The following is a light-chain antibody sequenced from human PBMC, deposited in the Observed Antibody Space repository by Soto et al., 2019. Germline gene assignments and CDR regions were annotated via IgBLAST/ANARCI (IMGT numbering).Light chain of an antibody. Sequence: QSALTQPASVSGSPGQSITISCTGTSSDVGGYNYVSWYQQQSGKAPKLIIHEVSNRPSGVSNLFSGSKSGNTASLTISGRQAEDEADYYCDSYTSSRAYVFGIGTKLTVL. CDR1: SSDVGGYNY. J-gene: IGLJ1*01. V-gene: IGLV2-14*01. CDR2: EVS. CDR3: DSYTSSRAYV.